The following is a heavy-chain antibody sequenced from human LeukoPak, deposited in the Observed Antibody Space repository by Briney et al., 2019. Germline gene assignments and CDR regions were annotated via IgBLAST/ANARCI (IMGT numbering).Heavy chain of an antibody. CDR2: IRYDGSNK. J-gene: IGHJ6*03. CDR1: GFTFSSYG. CDR3: AKAGQVGATFDYYYYYYMDV. D-gene: IGHD1-26*01. Sequence: GGSLRLSCAASGFTFSSYGMHWVRQAPGKGLEWVAFIRYDGSNKYYADSVKGRFTISRDNSKNTLYLQMNSLRAEDTAVYYCAKAGQVGATFDYYYYYYMDVWGKGTTVTISS. V-gene: IGHV3-30*02.